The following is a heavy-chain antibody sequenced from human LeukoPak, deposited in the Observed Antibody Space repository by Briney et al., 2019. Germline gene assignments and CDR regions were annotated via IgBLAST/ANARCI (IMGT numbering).Heavy chain of an antibody. D-gene: IGHD6-13*01. V-gene: IGHV4-39*07. CDR2: IYYSGST. CDR1: GGSISSSSYY. Sequence: SETLSLTCTVSGGSISSSSYYWGWIRQPPGKGLEWIGSIYYSGSTYYNPSLKSRVTISVDTSKNQFSLKLSSVTAADTAMYYRTRGRAIAAAGTGNWFDPWGQGTLVTVSS. J-gene: IGHJ5*02. CDR3: TRGRAIAAAGTGNWFDP.